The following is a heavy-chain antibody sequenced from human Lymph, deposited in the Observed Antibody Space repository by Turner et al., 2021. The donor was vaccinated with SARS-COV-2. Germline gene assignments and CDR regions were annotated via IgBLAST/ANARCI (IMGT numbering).Heavy chain of an antibody. CDR3: ARHGFSGWYGGGMDV. D-gene: IGHD6-19*01. CDR1: GGSISSYY. V-gene: IGHV4-59*08. CDR2: IHYGGST. J-gene: IGHJ6*02. Sequence: QVQLQESGPGLVKPSDTLSLTCTVSGGSISSYYWSWIRQPPGKGLEWIGYIHYGGSTNYNPTLKSRVTISVDTSKNQFSLKLNSVTAADTAVYYCARHGFSGWYGGGMDVWGQGTTVTVSS.